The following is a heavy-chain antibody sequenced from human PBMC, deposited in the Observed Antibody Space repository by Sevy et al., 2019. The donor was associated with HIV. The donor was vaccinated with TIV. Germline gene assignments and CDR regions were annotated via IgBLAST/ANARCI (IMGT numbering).Heavy chain of an antibody. J-gene: IGHJ4*02. Sequence: GGSLRLSCAASGFTFSTYAMYWVRQAPGKGLEWVAVISDDGNNKDYADSVKGRFTGSRDNSKNTLYLQMNSLRADDTAVYYCAGHYYDSTGYYFPLDYWGQGTLVTVSS. CDR2: ISDDGNNK. CDR1: GFTFSTYA. D-gene: IGHD3-22*01. CDR3: AGHYYDSTGYYFPLDY. V-gene: IGHV3-30*04.